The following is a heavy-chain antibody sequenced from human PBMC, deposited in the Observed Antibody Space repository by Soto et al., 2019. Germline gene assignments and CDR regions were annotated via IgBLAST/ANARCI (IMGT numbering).Heavy chain of an antibody. Sequence: EVQLVESGGGLVQPGRSLRLSCAASGFTFVDYAMHWVRQASGQGLEWVSGISWDGGYKGYADSVKGRFTISRDNAKKSLDLEMNSLRVEDTALYYCAKDEGYCNSISCKDAFDYWGQGTTVTVS. CDR2: ISWDGGYK. V-gene: IGHV3-9*01. CDR3: AKDEGYCNSISCKDAFDY. CDR1: GFTFVDYA. J-gene: IGHJ3*01. D-gene: IGHD2-2*01.